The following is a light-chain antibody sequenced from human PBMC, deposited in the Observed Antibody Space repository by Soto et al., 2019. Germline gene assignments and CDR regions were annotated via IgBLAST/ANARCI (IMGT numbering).Light chain of an antibody. CDR3: QQYNSYLMYT. V-gene: IGKV1-5*01. J-gene: IGKJ2*01. CDR2: GAS. CDR1: QSISSW. Sequence: DIQMTQSHSTLSASVGDRVTITCRASQSISSWLAWYQQKPGKAPKLLIYGASSLESGVPSRFSGSGSGTDFTLTISSLQPDDFATYYCQQYNSYLMYTFGQGTKLEIK.